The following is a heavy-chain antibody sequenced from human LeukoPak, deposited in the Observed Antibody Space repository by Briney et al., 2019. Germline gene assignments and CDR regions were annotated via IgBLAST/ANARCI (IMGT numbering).Heavy chain of an antibody. D-gene: IGHD6-19*01. Sequence: GGSLRLSCAASGFTFSSYAMSWVRQAPGKGLEWVSAISGSGGSTYYADSVKGRFTISRDNSKNTLYLQMNSLRAEDTAVYYCAKEGGKAIAVAGPAFDYWGQGTLVTVSS. CDR1: GFTFSSYA. CDR2: ISGSGGST. CDR3: AKEGGKAIAVAGPAFDY. J-gene: IGHJ4*02. V-gene: IGHV3-23*01.